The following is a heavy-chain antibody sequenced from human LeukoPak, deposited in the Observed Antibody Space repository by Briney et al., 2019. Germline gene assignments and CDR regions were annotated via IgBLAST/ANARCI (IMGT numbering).Heavy chain of an antibody. Sequence: PGGSLRLSCTVSGFTVSSNSMSWVRQAPGKGLEWVSSISSSSSYIYYADSVKGRFTISRDNAKNSLYLQMNSLRAEDTAVYYCAPTLNYGDYVRVDYWGQGTLVTVSS. D-gene: IGHD4-17*01. J-gene: IGHJ4*02. V-gene: IGHV3-21*01. CDR1: GFTVSSNS. CDR2: ISSSSSYI. CDR3: APTLNYGDYVRVDY.